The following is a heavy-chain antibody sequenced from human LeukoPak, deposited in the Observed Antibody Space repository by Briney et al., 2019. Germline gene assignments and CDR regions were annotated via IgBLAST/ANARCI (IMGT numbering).Heavy chain of an antibody. V-gene: IGHV3-30*02. CDR1: GFTLCSYG. Sequence: GGSLRLSCAASGFTLCSYGMCWVRQAPGEGLEWVSVIWDDGSNKYYAHSVKGRCTISRDNSKITLSLQMISLRAEDTAVYYCAKAGVAGTGYYYMDVWGKGTTVTVSS. CDR3: AKAGVAGTGYYYMDV. CDR2: IWDDGSNK. D-gene: IGHD2-15*01. J-gene: IGHJ6*03.